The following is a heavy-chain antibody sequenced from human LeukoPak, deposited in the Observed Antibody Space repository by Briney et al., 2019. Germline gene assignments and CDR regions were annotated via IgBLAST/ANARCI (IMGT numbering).Heavy chain of an antibody. CDR3: ARDRSRWDLLPFDS. D-gene: IGHD1-26*01. V-gene: IGHV4-38-2*02. J-gene: IGHJ4*02. CDR2: IYHSGDT. Sequence: SETLSLTCTVSGYSISSGYYWGWIRQPPGKGLEWIGSIYHSGDTYFNPSLKSRVTISVDTSKNQFSLKLSSVAAADTAVYYCARDRSRWDLLPFDSWGQGTLVTVSS. CDR1: GYSISSGYY.